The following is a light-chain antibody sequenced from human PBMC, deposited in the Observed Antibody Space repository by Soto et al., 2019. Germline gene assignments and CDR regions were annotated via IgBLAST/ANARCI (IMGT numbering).Light chain of an antibody. CDR1: QSVASIH. J-gene: IGKJ5*01. CDR3: QQYYHWPQIS. CDR2: DAS. Sequence: EIVLTQSPGTLSLSPGERTTLSCRAIQSVASIHFAWYQQKPGQAPRLLIYDASARATGIPARFSGSGSGTEFTLTISSLQSEDFAVYYCQQYYHWPQISFGQGTRLEIK. V-gene: IGKV3D-15*01.